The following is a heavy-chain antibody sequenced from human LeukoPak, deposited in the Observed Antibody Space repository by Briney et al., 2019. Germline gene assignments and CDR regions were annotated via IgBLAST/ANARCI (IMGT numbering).Heavy chain of an antibody. D-gene: IGHD2-15*01. Sequence: PGGSLRLSCAASGFTFISYSMRWVRQAPGKGLEWVAFIRYDGSNKYYADSVKGRFTISRDNSKNTLYLQMNSLRAEDTAVYYCAKHGLPLVVISAPLDYWGQGTLVTVSS. V-gene: IGHV3-30*02. CDR2: IRYDGSNK. CDR3: AKHGLPLVVISAPLDY. J-gene: IGHJ4*02. CDR1: GFTFISYS.